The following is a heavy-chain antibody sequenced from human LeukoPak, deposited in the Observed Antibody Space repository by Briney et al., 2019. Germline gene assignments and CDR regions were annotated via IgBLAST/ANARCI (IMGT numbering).Heavy chain of an antibody. V-gene: IGHV1-69*05. CDR2: IIPIFGTA. Sequence: GASVKVSCKASGGTFSSYAISWVRQAPGQGLEWMGGIIPIFGTANYAQKFQGRVTITTDESTSTAYVELSSLRSEDTAVYYCARESEYSSSLQYFQHWGQGTLVTVSS. CDR1: GGTFSSYA. D-gene: IGHD6-6*01. CDR3: ARESEYSSSLQYFQH. J-gene: IGHJ1*01.